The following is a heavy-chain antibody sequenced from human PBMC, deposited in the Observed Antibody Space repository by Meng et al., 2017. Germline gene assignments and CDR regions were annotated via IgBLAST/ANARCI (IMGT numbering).Heavy chain of an antibody. J-gene: IGHJ5*02. CDR3: ARDILRTGENTDEDWFDP. CDR2: IRSKAYGGTT. CDR1: GFTFGDYA. D-gene: IGHD7-27*01. V-gene: IGHV3-49*03. Sequence: GESLKISCTASGFTFGDYAMSWFRQAPGKGLEWVGFIRSKAYGGTTEYAASVKGRFTISRDDSKSIAYLQMNSLRAEDTAVYYCARDILRTGENTDEDWFDPWGQGTLVTVSS.